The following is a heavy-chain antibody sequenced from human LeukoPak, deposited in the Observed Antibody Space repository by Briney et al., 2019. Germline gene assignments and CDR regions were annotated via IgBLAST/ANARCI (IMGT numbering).Heavy chain of an antibody. J-gene: IGHJ4*02. V-gene: IGHV4-38-2*02. D-gene: IGHD3-22*01. CDR1: GYSISSGYY. CDR3: ARQTASSGYYSDDY. Sequence: PSETLSLTCTVSGYSISSGYYWGWIRQPPGKGLEWIGSIYHSGSTYYNPSLKSRVTISVDRSKNQFSLKLSSVTAADTAVYYCARQTASSGYYSDDYWGQGTLVTVSS. CDR2: IYHSGST.